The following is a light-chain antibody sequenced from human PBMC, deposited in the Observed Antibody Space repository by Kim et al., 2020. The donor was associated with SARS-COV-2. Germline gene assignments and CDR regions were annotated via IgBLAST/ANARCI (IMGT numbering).Light chain of an antibody. J-gene: IGLJ2*01. V-gene: IGLV3-1*01. CDR1: KLGDKY. Sequence: SVSPEQPASITCSGDKLGDKYACWYQQKPGQSPGLVIYQDSKRPSGSPERFSGCNSGNTATLTISGTQAMDEADYYCQAWDSSTVVFGGGTQLTVL. CDR3: QAWDSSTVV. CDR2: QDS.